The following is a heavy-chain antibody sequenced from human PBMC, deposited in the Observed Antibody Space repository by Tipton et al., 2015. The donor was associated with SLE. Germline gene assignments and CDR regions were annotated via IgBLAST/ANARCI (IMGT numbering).Heavy chain of an antibody. CDR1: GFTFSNYG. CDR2: IWYDGSNE. CDR3: ARDYSSSRGNWLDP. J-gene: IGHJ5*02. Sequence: SLRLSCAASGFTFSNYGMHWVRQAPGKGLEWVARIWYDGSNEHYADSVKGRFTISRDNSRNTLSLQINSLRVEDTAVYFCARDYSSSRGNWLDPWGQGTLVTVSS. D-gene: IGHD6-13*01. V-gene: IGHV3-33*01.